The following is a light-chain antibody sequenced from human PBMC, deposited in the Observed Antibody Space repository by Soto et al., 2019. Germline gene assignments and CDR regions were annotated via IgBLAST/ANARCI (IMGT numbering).Light chain of an antibody. J-gene: IGLJ2*01. Sequence: QSALTQPASVSGSPGQSITISCTGSSSDVGSYNLVSWYQQYPGKAPKLMIYEGSKRPSGVSNRFSGSKSGNTASLTISGLQAEDEADYHCCSYAGSHTVVFGGGTNLTVL. CDR1: SSDVGSYNL. CDR2: EGS. CDR3: CSYAGSHTVV. V-gene: IGLV2-23*01.